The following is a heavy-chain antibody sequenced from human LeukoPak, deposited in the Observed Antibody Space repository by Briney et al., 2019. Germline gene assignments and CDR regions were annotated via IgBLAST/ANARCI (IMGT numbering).Heavy chain of an antibody. D-gene: IGHD6-6*01. J-gene: IGHJ1*01. Sequence: SETLSLTCTVSGGSISTYYWIWIRQPPGKGLEWIGYIYHSGSTNYNPSLQSRVTISVDTSKNQFSLNLNSVTAADTAVYYCARGGAARLHFQNWGQGTLVTVSS. CDR3: ARGGAARLHFQN. CDR1: GGSISTYY. CDR2: IYHSGST. V-gene: IGHV4-59*01.